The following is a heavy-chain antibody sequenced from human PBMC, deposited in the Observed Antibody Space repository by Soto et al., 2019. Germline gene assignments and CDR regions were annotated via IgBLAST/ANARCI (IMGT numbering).Heavy chain of an antibody. Sequence: GASVKVSCKASGGTFSSYAISWVRQAPGQGLEWMGGIIPIFGTANYAQKFQGRVTITADKSTSTAYMELSSLRSEGTAVYYCARGGYYDSSGDYYYYGMDVWGQGTTVTVSS. V-gene: IGHV1-69*06. CDR3: ARGGYYDSSGDYYYYGMDV. J-gene: IGHJ6*02. D-gene: IGHD3-22*01. CDR2: IIPIFGTA. CDR1: GGTFSSYA.